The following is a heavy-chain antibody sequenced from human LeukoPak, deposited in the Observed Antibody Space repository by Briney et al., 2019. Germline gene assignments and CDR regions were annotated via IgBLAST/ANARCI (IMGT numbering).Heavy chain of an antibody. J-gene: IGHJ4*01. Sequence: SETLSLTCTVSGGSINNYWSWIRQPPGKGLEWIGYVSDTGSTNYNPSLKSRDTISVDTSKNQFYLKLTSVTAADTAVYYCARTTTTFDDWGHGTLVTVSS. CDR2: VSDTGST. CDR1: GGSINNY. D-gene: IGHD4-11*01. V-gene: IGHV4-59*01. CDR3: ARTTTTFDD.